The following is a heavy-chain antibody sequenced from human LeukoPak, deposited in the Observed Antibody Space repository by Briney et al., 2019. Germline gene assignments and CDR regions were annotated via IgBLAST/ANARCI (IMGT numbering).Heavy chain of an antibody. CDR2: ISPSGDIT. CDR3: AKDGGGSYSYFDY. J-gene: IGHJ4*02. Sequence: PGGSLRLSCAASGFTFSNHGMNWVRQAPGKGLEWVSGISPSGDITYYADSVKGRFTISRDNSKNTLYLQMNSLRAEDTAVYYCAKDGGGSYSYFDYWGQGTLVTVSS. D-gene: IGHD1-26*01. V-gene: IGHV3-23*01. CDR1: GFTFSNHG.